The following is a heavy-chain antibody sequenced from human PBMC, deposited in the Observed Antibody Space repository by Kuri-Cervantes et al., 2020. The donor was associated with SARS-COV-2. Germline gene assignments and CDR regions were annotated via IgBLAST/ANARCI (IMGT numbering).Heavy chain of an antibody. CDR3: ARDYGASGYNWFDP. D-gene: IGHD3-10*01. CDR1: GGPISSHY. Sequence: ESLKISCTVSGGPISSHYWSWIRQPPGKGLEWIGYIYYSGSTNYNPSLKSRVTISVDTSKNQFSLKLSSVTAADTAVYYCARDYGASGYNWFDPWGQGTLVTVSS. V-gene: IGHV4-59*11. J-gene: IGHJ5*02. CDR2: IYYSGST.